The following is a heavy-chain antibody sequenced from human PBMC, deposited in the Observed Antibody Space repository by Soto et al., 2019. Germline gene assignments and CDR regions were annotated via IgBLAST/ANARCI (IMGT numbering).Heavy chain of an antibody. V-gene: IGHV1-2*02. Sequence: QAQLVQSGAEVKKPGASVKVSCEGSGYTFTAYYMHWVRQAPGQGLEWMGWINPNSGDTKYAQKFRGRVTMTRDTSITTVYMELKMLTSDDTAVYYCARQLAYCGGDCFTEPVDYWGQGTLVTVSS. CDR1: GYTFTAYY. J-gene: IGHJ4*02. CDR3: ARQLAYCGGDCFTEPVDY. CDR2: INPNSGDT. D-gene: IGHD2-21*02.